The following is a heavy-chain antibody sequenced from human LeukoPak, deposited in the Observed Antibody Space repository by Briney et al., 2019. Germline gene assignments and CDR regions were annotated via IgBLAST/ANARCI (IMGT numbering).Heavy chain of an antibody. V-gene: IGHV4-4*07. CDR3: ARGSGTRSDNYFDY. CDR1: GASFGSYY. CDR2: IYTSGSA. D-gene: IGHD1-1*01. Sequence: VKPSETLSLTCTVSGASFGSYYWSWIRKPAGKGLGWFGRIYTSGSAKYKRSLRSGVTMSVDTSKNPFSLKLSYVTAADTAVYYGARGSGTRSDNYFDYWGQGTLVTVSS. J-gene: IGHJ4*02.